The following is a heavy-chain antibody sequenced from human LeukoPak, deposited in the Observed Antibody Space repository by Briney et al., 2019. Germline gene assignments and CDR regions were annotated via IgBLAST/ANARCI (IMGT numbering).Heavy chain of an antibody. CDR1: GFTFSSYS. V-gene: IGHV3-48*02. CDR3: ARDHKAAAGRDFDY. CDR2: ISSSSSAI. Sequence: GGSLRLSCAASGFTFSSYSMNWVRQAPGKGLEWVSYISSSSSAIYYADSVKGRFAISRDNAKNSLYLQMNGLRDEDTAVYYCARDHKAAAGRDFDYWGQGTLVTVSS. D-gene: IGHD6-13*01. J-gene: IGHJ4*02.